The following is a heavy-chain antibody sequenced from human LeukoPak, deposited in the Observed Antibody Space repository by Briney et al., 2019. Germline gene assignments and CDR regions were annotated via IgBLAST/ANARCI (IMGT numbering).Heavy chain of an antibody. CDR1: GYTFTGYY. Sequence: ASVKVSCKASGYTFTGYYMHWVRQAPGQGLEWIGWINSNSGGTNYAQKFQGRVTMARDTSISTAYMELSRLRSDDTAVYYCARDSTLGVTMVRGGWFDPWGQGTLVTVSS. CDR3: ARDSTLGVTMVRGGWFDP. V-gene: IGHV1-2*02. D-gene: IGHD3-10*01. J-gene: IGHJ5*02. CDR2: INSNSGGT.